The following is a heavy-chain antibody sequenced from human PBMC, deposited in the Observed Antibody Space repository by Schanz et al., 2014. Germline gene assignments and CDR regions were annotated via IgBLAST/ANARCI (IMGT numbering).Heavy chain of an antibody. CDR3: ARRDNYLSAFDI. CDR2: IYYTGTT. CDR1: GASISGSSDY. V-gene: IGHV4-39*01. J-gene: IGHJ3*02. D-gene: IGHD4-4*01. Sequence: QLQLQESGPGLVKPSETLSLTCTVSGASISGSSDYWGWIRQSPGKGLEWIGNIYYTGTTYYNPSLKSRVSISVDTSKNQVSQNLPSVTAADTAVFYCARRDNYLSAFDIWGQGTMVTVSS.